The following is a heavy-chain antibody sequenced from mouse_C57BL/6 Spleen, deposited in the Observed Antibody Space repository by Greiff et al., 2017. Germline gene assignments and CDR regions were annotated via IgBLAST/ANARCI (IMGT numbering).Heavy chain of an antibody. CDR3: AMITTVKAY. V-gene: IGHV1-81*01. D-gene: IGHD1-1*01. CDR2: IYPRSGNT. J-gene: IGHJ3*01. Sequence: QVQLQQSGAELARPGASVKLSCKASGYTFTSYGISWVKQRTGQGLEWIGEIYPRSGNTYYNEKLKGKATLTADKSSSTAYMELRSLTSEDSAVYFCAMITTVKAYWGQGTLVTVSA. CDR1: GYTFTSYG.